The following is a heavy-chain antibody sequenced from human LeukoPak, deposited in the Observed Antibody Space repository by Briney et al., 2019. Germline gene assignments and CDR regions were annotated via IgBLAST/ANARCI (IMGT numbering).Heavy chain of an antibody. V-gene: IGHV4-61*02. CDR1: GGSINGGTYY. CDR2: IYSSGST. CDR3: ARDRTGLLWFGESTHDAFDV. D-gene: IGHD3-10*01. J-gene: IGHJ3*01. Sequence: SETLSLTCTVSGGSINGGTYYWTWIRQPAGKGLEWIGRIYSSGSTNYNVSLKTRVIISIDTSKNQFSLKLSSVTAADTAVYYCARDRTGLLWFGESTHDAFDVWGQGTMVTVSS.